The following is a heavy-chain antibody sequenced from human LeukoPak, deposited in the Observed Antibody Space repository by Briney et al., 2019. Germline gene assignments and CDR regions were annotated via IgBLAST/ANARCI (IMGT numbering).Heavy chain of an antibody. J-gene: IGHJ4*02. CDR1: GGSISSSSYY. CDR2: IDYSVRT. CDR3: ASMPYN. D-gene: IGHD2-2*01. Sequence: SETLSLTCTVSGGSISSSSYYWGWIRQPQGKGLEGIGSIDYSVRTYYNPSLKRRVTISVDTSKNQFSLKLSSVTAADTAVYYCASMPYNWGQGTLVTVSS. V-gene: IGHV4-39*01.